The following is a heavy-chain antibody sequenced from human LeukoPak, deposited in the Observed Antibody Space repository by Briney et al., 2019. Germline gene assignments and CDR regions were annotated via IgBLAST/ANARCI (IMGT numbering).Heavy chain of an antibody. J-gene: IGHJ4*02. V-gene: IGHV3-23*01. Sequence: PGGSLRLSCAASGFTFSSYAMSWVRQAPGKGLEWVSAISGSGGSTYYADSVKGRFTISRDNSKNTLYLQMNSLRAEDTAVYYCAKDRKYYGSGSYSVYWGQGTLVTVSS. D-gene: IGHD3-10*01. CDR3: AKDRKYYGSGSYSVY. CDR1: GFTFSSYA. CDR2: ISGSGGST.